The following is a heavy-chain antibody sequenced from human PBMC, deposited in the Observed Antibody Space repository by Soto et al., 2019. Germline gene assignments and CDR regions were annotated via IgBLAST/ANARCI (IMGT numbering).Heavy chain of an antibody. CDR1: GFTFSDYY. V-gene: IGHV3-11*01. CDR3: ARGRDDILTGYSEGYMDV. CDR2: ISSSGSTI. Sequence: GGSLRLSCAASGFTFSDYYMSWIRQAPGKGLEWVSYISSSGSTIYYADSVKGRFTISRDNAKNSLYLQMNSLRAEDTAVYNCARGRDDILTGYSEGYMDVWGKGTTVTVSS. D-gene: IGHD3-9*01. J-gene: IGHJ6*03.